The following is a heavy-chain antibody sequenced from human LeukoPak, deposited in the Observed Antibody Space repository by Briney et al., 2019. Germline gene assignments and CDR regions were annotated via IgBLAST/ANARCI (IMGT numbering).Heavy chain of an antibody. CDR2: IYTSGST. V-gene: IGHV4-61*02. CDR1: GGSISSGSYY. Sequence: PSETLSLTCTASGGSISSGSYYWSWIRQPAGQGLEWIGRIYTSGSTNYNSSLNRRVTITVDASKYQYPLKLTSITAADAAAYYCARGITYYYDMSGYYHNWFDPWGQGTLVTVSS. CDR3: ARGITYYYDMSGYYHNWFDP. J-gene: IGHJ5*02. D-gene: IGHD3-22*01.